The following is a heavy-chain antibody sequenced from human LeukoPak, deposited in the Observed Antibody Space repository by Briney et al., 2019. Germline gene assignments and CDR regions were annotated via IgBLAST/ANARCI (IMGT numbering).Heavy chain of an antibody. Sequence: SETLSLTCTVSGGSISSSSYYWGWIRQPPGTXXXXXXXXXXXGSTYYNPSLKSRVTISVDTSKNQFSLKLSSVTAADTAVYYCARLGIRGYDFWSGYGFYFDYWGRGTLVTVSS. D-gene: IGHD3-3*01. CDR1: GGSISSSSYY. CDR3: ARLGIRGYDFWSGYGFYFDY. J-gene: IGHJ4*02. V-gene: IGHV4-39*01. CDR2: XXXXGST.